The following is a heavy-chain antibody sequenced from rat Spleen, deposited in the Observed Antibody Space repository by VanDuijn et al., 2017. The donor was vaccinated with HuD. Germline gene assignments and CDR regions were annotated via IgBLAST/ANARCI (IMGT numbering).Heavy chain of an antibody. Sequence: AQLKESGPGLVQPSQTLSLTCTVSGFSLTSNGLSWVRQPPGKGLEWVAAVSTGGSTYYNSGLKSRLSISRDTSKSQVFLTMNSLQTEDTAIYFCTRERVPGFAFYFDYWGQGVMVTVSS. CDR1: GFSLTSNG. J-gene: IGHJ2*01. V-gene: IGHV2S12*01. D-gene: IGHD1-4*01. CDR3: TRERVPGFAFYFDY. CDR2: VSTGGST.